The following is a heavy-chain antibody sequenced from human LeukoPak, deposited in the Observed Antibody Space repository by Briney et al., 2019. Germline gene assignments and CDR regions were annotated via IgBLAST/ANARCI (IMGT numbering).Heavy chain of an antibody. CDR1: GFTFSSYA. CDR3: ARGPSGYHNT. Sequence: GGSLRLSCAASGFTFSSYAMSWFRQAPGKGLEWVSAISGSGGSTYYADSVKGRFTISRDNSKNTLYLQMNSLRAEDTAVYYCARGPSGYHNTGGQGTLVTVSS. J-gene: IGHJ4*02. D-gene: IGHD5-12*01. V-gene: IGHV3-23*01. CDR2: ISGSGGST.